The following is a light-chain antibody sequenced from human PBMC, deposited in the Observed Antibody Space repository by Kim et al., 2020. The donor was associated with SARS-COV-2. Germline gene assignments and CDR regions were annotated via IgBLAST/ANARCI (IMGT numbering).Light chain of an antibody. CDR1: QGVSSSY. V-gene: IGKV3-20*01. CDR2: GAS. CDR3: QQYGSSLYS. J-gene: IGKJ2*03. Sequence: LSPGERAPLSFRASQGVSSSYLAWYQQNPGQAPRLLFYGASSRATGIPDRFSGSGSGTDFTLTISRLEPEDFAVYYCQQYGSSLYSFGQGTKLEI.